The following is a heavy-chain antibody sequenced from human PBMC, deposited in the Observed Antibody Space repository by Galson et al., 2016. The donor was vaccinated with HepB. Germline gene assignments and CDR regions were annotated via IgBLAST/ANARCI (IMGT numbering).Heavy chain of an antibody. CDR1: GDSVSSNSAA. J-gene: IGHJ6*02. V-gene: IGHV6-1*01. CDR2: TYYRSRWYN. Sequence: CAISGDSVSSNSAAWNWIRQSPSRGLEWLGRTYYRSRWYNDYAVSVKSRITINPDTSKNQFSLQLNSVTPDDTAVYYCARDGRLKYYGMDVWGQGTLVTVSS. CDR3: ARDGRLKYYGMDV. D-gene: IGHD5/OR15-5a*01.